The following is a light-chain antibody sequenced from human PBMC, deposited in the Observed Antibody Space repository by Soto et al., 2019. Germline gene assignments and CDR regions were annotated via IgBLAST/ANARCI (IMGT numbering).Light chain of an antibody. J-gene: IGKJ2*01. CDR3: QQYNSLPHI. V-gene: IGKV3-15*01. CDR2: GAS. CDR1: QSVSSN. Sequence: DIVMTQSPATLSVSPGERVTLSCRANQSVSSNLAWYQQKPGQPPRLLIYGASSMDTGFPARFSGSGSGTEFTLTISILQSEAFAVYYCQQYNSLPHIFGQGTNLEIK.